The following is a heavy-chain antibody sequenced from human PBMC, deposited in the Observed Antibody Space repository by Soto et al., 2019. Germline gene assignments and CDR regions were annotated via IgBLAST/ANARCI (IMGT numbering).Heavy chain of an antibody. J-gene: IGHJ6*02. V-gene: IGHV4-34*01. D-gene: IGHD2-15*01. CDR1: SGSFSGYY. CDR3: ARGRATPYYYYGMDV. Sequence: KSXGTLSLTLAVYSGSFSGYYWSWIRQPPGKGLEWIGEINHSGSTNYNPSLKSRVTISVDTSKNQFSLKLSSVTAADTAVYYCARGRATPYYYYGMDVWGQGTTVTVS. CDR2: INHSGST.